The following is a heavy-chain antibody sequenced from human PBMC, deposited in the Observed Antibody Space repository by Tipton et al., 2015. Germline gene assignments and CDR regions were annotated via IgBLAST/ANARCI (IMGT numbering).Heavy chain of an antibody. V-gene: IGHV3-23*01. CDR3: VKGSEY. Sequence: SLRLSCVDSGVTFGSYAMTWVRQAPGKGLEWVSTISGSVDSKYYADSVKGRFTISRDNSKSTLYLQMSSLRAEDTAVYYCVKGSEYWGQGTLVTVSS. J-gene: IGHJ4*02. CDR1: GVTFGSYA. CDR2: ISGSVDSK.